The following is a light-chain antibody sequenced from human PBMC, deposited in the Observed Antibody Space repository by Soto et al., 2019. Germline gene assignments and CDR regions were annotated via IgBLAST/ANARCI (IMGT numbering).Light chain of an antibody. CDR2: DAS. CDR1: QSLSSY. V-gene: IGKV3-11*01. J-gene: IGKJ4*01. CDR3: QQRSNWPLT. Sequence: EIVLTQSPGTLSLSPGERATLSCRASQSLSSYLAWYQQKPGQAPRLLIYDASNRATGIPARFSGSGSGTDFTLTISSLEPEDFAVYYCQQRSNWPLTFGRGTKVDIK.